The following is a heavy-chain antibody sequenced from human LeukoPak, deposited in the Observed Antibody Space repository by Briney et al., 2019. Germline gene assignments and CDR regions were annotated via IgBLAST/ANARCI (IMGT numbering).Heavy chain of an antibody. V-gene: IGHV3-23*01. CDR1: GFTLSSYA. CDR3: AKVMKGSERLTMVRGVIIKTAGLYYMDV. Sequence: GGSLRLSCAASGFTLSSYAMSWVRQAPGKGLEWVSSVSASGGSTNYADSVKGRFTISRDNSKNTVYLQMNSLRAEDTAVYYCAKVMKGSERLTMVRGVIIKTAGLYYMDVWGKGTTVTVSS. CDR2: VSASGGST. D-gene: IGHD3-10*01. J-gene: IGHJ6*03.